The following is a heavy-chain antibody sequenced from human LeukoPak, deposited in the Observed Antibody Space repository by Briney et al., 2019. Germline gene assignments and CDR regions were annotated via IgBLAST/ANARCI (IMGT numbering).Heavy chain of an antibody. V-gene: IGHV4-4*07. Sequence: SETLSLTCTVSGGSTSSYYWSWIRQPAGKGLEWIGRIYTSGSTNYNPSLKSRVTMSVDTSKNQFSLKLSSVTAADTAVYYCAGSNPRSAFDIWGQGTMVTVSS. CDR1: GGSTSSYY. D-gene: IGHD4-11*01. J-gene: IGHJ3*02. CDR2: IYTSGST. CDR3: AGSNPRSAFDI.